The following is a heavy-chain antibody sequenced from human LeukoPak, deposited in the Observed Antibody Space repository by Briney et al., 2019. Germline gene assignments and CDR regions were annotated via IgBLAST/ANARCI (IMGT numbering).Heavy chain of an antibody. CDR1: GFTFSNSA. D-gene: IGHD2-2*01. J-gene: IGHJ4*02. Sequence: GGSLRLSCAASGFTFSNSAMHWVRQAPGKGLEWVAVISFDGTNKYYADSVKGRFTISRDNSKNTVYVQMSSLRGDDSGVYYCAAGSSVDCSRTSCPPTDYWGQETLVTVSS. V-gene: IGHV3-30-3*01. CDR3: AAGSSVDCSRTSCPPTDY. CDR2: ISFDGTNK.